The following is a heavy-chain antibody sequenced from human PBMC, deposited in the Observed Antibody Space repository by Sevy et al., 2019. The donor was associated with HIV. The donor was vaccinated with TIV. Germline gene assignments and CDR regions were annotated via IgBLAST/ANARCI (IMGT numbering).Heavy chain of an antibody. CDR1: GFTFSVYW. D-gene: IGHD5-18*01. J-gene: IGHJ4*01. CDR3: VREGVGGYSYSLDC. V-gene: IGHV3-7*01. CDR2: MMEDGSDK. Sequence: GGSLRLSCAASGFTFSVYWMSWVRQAPGKGLEWVATMMEDGSDKDYVDSVKGRFTISRDNAKNSLYLQMNSLRAEDTAVYYCVREGVGGYSYSLDCWGHGTLVTVSS.